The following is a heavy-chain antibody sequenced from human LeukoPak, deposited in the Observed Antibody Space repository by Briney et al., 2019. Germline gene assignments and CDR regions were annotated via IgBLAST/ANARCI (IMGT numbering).Heavy chain of an antibody. CDR1: GGSISSGGYY. D-gene: IGHD1-26*01. CDR2: IYYSGST. J-gene: IGHJ4*02. Sequence: SQTLSLACTVSGGSISSGGYYWSWIRQHPGKGLEWIGYIYYSGSTYYNPSLKGRVTISVDTSKNQFSLKLSSVTAADTAVYYCARWYSGSSSVLFDHWGQGTLVTVSS. V-gene: IGHV4-31*03. CDR3: ARWYSGSSSVLFDH.